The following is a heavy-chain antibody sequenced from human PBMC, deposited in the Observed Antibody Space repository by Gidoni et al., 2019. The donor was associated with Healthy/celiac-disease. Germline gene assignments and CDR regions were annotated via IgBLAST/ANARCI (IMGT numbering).Heavy chain of an antibody. CDR2: IGWDDDK. CDR3: ARSYGRKINYDFWSGYYGVDYYGMDV. D-gene: IGHD3-3*01. J-gene: IGHJ6*02. Sequence: QVTLRESGPALVKPTQNLTLTCTFPGFSLSTRGLCVSWIRQPPGKALEWLALIGWDDDKYYSTSLKTRLTIAKDTSKNQVVLTMTNMDPVDTATYYCARSYGRKINYDFWSGYYGVDYYGMDVWGQGTTVTVSS. V-gene: IGHV2-70*01. CDR1: GFSLSTRGLC.